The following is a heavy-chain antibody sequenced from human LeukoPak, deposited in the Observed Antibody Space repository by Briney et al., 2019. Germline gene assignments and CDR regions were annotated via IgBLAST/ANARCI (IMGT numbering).Heavy chain of an antibody. CDR2: IWHDGSYI. Sequence: PGGSLRLSCAASGFTFSYYGMHWVRQAPGKGLDWVAVIWHDGSYIYYADSVKGRFTISRDNSKNTVYLQMNSLRVEDTAIYYCAKVVQYTASTGTGLDYWGQGTPVTVSS. V-gene: IGHV3-33*06. J-gene: IGHJ4*02. CDR3: AKVVQYTASTGTGLDY. D-gene: IGHD6-13*01. CDR1: GFTFSYYG.